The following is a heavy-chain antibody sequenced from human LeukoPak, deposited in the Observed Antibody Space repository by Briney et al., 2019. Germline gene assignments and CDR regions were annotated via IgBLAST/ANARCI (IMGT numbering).Heavy chain of an antibody. CDR3: AREGYCGGDCYSGADV. Sequence: PSETLSLTCTVSGGSISSYYWGWIRQPPGKGLEWIGSIYYSGSTYYNPSLKSRVTISVDTSKNQFSLKLSSVTAADTAVYYCAREGYCGGDCYSGADVWGKGTTVTVSS. V-gene: IGHV4-39*07. D-gene: IGHD2-21*02. CDR2: IYYSGST. J-gene: IGHJ6*04. CDR1: GGSISSYY.